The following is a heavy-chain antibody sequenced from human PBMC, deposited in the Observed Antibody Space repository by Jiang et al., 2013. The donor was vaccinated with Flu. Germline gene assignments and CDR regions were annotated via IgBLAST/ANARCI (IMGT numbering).Heavy chain of an antibody. CDR3: ARRAGGYSYGPFLFDY. Sequence: VKPSETLSLTCTVSGGSINSSSYYWGWIRQPPGKGLEWIGSIYYSGSTYYNPSLKSRVTISVDTSKNQFSLKLSSVTAADTAVYYCARRAGGYSYGPFLFDYWGQGTLVTVSS. CDR2: IYYSGST. J-gene: IGHJ4*02. CDR1: GGSINSSSYY. V-gene: IGHV4-39*01. D-gene: IGHD5-18*01.